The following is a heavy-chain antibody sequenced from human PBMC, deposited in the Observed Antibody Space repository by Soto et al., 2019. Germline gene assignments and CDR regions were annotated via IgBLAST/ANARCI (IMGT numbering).Heavy chain of an antibody. D-gene: IGHD5-18*01. V-gene: IGHV1-18*04. CDR3: ARDWWGVDRPIDSNWFDP. CDR2: VSGHNGDT. Sequence: QAQLVQSGAEVQKPGASVKVSCRGSGFIFTSYIIIWVRQAPGQGLEWMGWVSGHNGDTHYAQKFQGSVTMTTDTLTSTAYMELGSLRSDDTAVYYCARDWWGVDRPIDSNWFDPWGQGTLVTVSS. CDR1: GFIFTSYI. J-gene: IGHJ5*02.